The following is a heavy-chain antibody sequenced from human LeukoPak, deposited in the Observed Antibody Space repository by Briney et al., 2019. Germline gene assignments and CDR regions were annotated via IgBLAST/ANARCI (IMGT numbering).Heavy chain of an antibody. CDR1: GGSISSSNW. J-gene: IGHJ3*01. CDR2: IYHSGTT. Sequence: SGTLSLTCAVSGGSISSSNWWIWVRQPPGKGLEWIGEIYHSGTTNYNPSLKSRVTISVDKSNNQFSLRLRSVTAADTAVYYCASLRKRGGAFDLWGQGTVVTVSS. V-gene: IGHV4-4*02. CDR3: ASLRKRGGAFDL.